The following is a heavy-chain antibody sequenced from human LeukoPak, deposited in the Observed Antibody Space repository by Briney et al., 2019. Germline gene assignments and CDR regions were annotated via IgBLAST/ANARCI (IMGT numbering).Heavy chain of an antibody. Sequence: SETLSLTCAVYGVSFRVYYWSCIRHPPGKGLEWIGEINHSGSTNYNPSLKSRVTISVDTSKNQFSLKLSSVTAADTAVYYCARGAYIVVVPAAPCGMDVWGQGTTVTVSS. CDR2: INHSGST. CDR3: ARGAYIVVVPAAPCGMDV. D-gene: IGHD2-2*01. V-gene: IGHV4-34*01. J-gene: IGHJ6*02. CDR1: GVSFRVYY.